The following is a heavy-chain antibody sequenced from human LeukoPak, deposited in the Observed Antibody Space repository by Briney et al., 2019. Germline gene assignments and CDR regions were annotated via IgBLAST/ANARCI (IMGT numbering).Heavy chain of an antibody. CDR3: ASGAEGYVFDP. V-gene: IGHV3-21*01. CDR2: ISSSSSYI. Sequence: GGSLRLSCAAPGFTFSSYSMNWVRQAPGKGLEWVSSISSSSSYIYYADSVKGRFTISRDNAKNSLYLQMNSLRAEDTAVYYCASGAEGYVFDPWGQGTLVTVSS. D-gene: IGHD5-12*01. J-gene: IGHJ5*02. CDR1: GFTFSSYS.